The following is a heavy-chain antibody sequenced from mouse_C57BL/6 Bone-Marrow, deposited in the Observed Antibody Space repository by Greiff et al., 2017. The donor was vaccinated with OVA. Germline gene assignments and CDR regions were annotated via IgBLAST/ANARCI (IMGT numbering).Heavy chain of an antibody. V-gene: IGHV1-81*01. CDR1: GYTFTSYG. D-gene: IGHD3-2*02. Sequence: QVHVKQSGAELARPGASVKLSCKASGYTFTSYGISWVKQRTGQGLEWIGEIYPRSGNTYYNEKFKGKATLTADKSSSTAYMELRSLTSEDSAVYFCARSRTAQATDYWGQGTTLTVSS. CDR3: ARSRTAQATDY. J-gene: IGHJ2*01. CDR2: IYPRSGNT.